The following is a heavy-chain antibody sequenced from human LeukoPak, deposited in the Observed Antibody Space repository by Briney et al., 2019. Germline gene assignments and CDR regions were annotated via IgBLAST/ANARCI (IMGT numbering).Heavy chain of an antibody. CDR1: GGTLSSYA. CDR2: IIPIFGTA. D-gene: IGHD3-22*01. CDR3: ARDAYYYDGATYYYYYMDV. V-gene: IGHV1-69*06. Sequence: GASVKVSCKASGGTLSSYAISWVRQAPGQGLEWMGGIIPIFGTANYAQKFQGRVTITADKSTSTAYMELSSLRSEDTAVYYCARDAYYYDGATYYYYYMDVWGKGTTVTVSS. J-gene: IGHJ6*03.